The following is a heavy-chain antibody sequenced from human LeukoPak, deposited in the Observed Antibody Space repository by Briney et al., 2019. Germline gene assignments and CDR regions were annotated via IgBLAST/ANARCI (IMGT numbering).Heavy chain of an antibody. CDR3: AKDGVYCISSDCYEDNYHYYMDV. V-gene: IGHV3-30*02. J-gene: IGHJ6*03. CDR1: GFTFNIYG. D-gene: IGHD2-2*01. CDR2: IWYDGGKQ. Sequence: GGSLRLSCAASGFTFNIYGMHWVRQAPGKGLEWIGFIWYDGGKQYYADSVKGRFTISRDNAKNTLYLQMSSLRAEDTAVYYCAKDGVYCISSDCYEDNYHYYMDVWGIGTTVTVSS.